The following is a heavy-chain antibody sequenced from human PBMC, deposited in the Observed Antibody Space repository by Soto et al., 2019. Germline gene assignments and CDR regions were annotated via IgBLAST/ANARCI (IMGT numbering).Heavy chain of an antibody. V-gene: IGHV1-2*02. CDR3: ANFESSSWGVDYYYGMDV. Sequence: ASVKVSCKASGYTFTGYYMHWVRQAPGKGLEWMGWINPNSGGTNYAQKFQGRVTMTRDTSISTAYMELSRLRSDDTAVYYCANFESSSWGVDYYYGMDVWGQGTTVTVSS. J-gene: IGHJ6*02. CDR2: INPNSGGT. CDR1: GYTFTGYY. D-gene: IGHD6-13*01.